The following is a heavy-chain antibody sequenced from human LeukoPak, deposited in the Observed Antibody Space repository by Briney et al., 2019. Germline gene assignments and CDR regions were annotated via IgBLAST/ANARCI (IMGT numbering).Heavy chain of an antibody. V-gene: IGHV3-53*01. D-gene: IGHD6-19*01. Sequence: GSLRLSCAASGFTVSSNYMSWVRQAPGKGLKWVSVIYSGGSTYYADSVKGRFTISRDNSKNTLYLQMNSLRAEDTAVYYCARDRDSSGLFDYWGQGTLVTVSS. J-gene: IGHJ4*02. CDR2: IYSGGST. CDR3: ARDRDSSGLFDY. CDR1: GFTVSSNY.